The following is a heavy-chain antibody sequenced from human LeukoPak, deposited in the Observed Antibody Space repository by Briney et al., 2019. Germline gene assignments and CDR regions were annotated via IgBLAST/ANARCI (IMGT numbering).Heavy chain of an antibody. J-gene: IGHJ4*02. D-gene: IGHD2-21*02. CDR2: MYSGGST. V-gene: IGHV3-53*01. Sequence: GSLRLSCAVSGFTVSSNYMNWVRQAPGKGLEWVSVMYSGGSTYYADSVKGRFTISRDNSKNTLYLQMNNLRAEDTAVYYCASSCGGDCFAHDYWGQGTLVTVSS. CDR3: ASSCGGDCFAHDY. CDR1: GFTVSSNY.